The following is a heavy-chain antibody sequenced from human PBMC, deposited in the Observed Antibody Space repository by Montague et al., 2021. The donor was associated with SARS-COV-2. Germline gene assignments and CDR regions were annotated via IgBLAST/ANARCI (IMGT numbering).Heavy chain of an antibody. CDR3: AKEPKPVGNSFGYTFFES. D-gene: IGHD5-18*01. Sequence: SLRLSCAASGFTFSSYAIHWVRQAPGKGPEWVSVISYNGRKTEYGDSVKGRATISRDNSTNTIYLELSSLTTDDTAVYYCAKEPKPVGNSFGYTFFESWGQGVRVTGSS. J-gene: IGHJ4*02. CDR1: GFTFSSYA. CDR2: ISYNGRKT. V-gene: IGHV3-30*18.